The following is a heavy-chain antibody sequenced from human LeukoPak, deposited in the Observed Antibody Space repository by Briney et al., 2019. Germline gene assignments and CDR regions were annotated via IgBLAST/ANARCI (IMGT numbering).Heavy chain of an antibody. CDR2: ISGSGGST. Sequence: GGSLRLSCAASGFTFSSYGMHWVRQAPGKGLEWVSAISGSGGSTYYADSVKGRFTISRDNSKNTLYLQMNSLRAEDTAVYYCAKEPLPYCSSTSCYKRDWYFDLWGRGTLVTVSS. CDR1: GFTFSSYG. D-gene: IGHD2-2*02. CDR3: AKEPLPYCSSTSCYKRDWYFDL. V-gene: IGHV3-23*01. J-gene: IGHJ2*01.